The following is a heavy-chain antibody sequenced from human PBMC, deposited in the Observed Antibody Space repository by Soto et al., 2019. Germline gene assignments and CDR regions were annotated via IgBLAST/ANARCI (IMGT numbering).Heavy chain of an antibody. CDR1: GFTVSSNY. CDR2: ISSDGIT. CDR3: ARDRLYYGMDV. Sequence: EVPLVESGGGLVQPGGSLRLSCAASGFTVSSNYMSWVRQAPGKGLEWVSVISSDGITYYADSVRGRFTISRDNSKNMLYLQMNSLRAEDTAVYFCARDRLYYGMDVWGQGTTVTVSS. J-gene: IGHJ6*02. V-gene: IGHV3-66*01. D-gene: IGHD6-25*01.